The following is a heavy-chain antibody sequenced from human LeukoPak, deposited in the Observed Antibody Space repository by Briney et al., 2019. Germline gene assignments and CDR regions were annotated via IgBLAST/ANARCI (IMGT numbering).Heavy chain of an antibody. CDR2: IKHDGSEK. J-gene: IGHJ4*02. D-gene: IGHD6-13*01. V-gene: IGHV3-7*01. CDR3: ARVGTAEGTLEDY. Sequence: GGSLRLSCAASGSTFSSYWMSWVRQPPGKGLEWVANIKHDGSEKYYVDSLKGRFTISRDNAKNSLYLQMNSLRAEDTAVYYCARVGTAEGTLEDYWGQGTLVTVSS. CDR1: GSTFSSYW.